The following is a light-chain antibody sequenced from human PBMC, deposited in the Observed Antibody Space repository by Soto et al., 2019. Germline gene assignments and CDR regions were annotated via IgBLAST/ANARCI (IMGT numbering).Light chain of an antibody. CDR1: PTTSIW. V-gene: IGKV1-5*03. CDR3: QQYYSDSTT. Sequence: DIQMTQSPSTLSASVGDRVTITCRASPTTSIWLAWYQQKPGQTPVLLIYKASTLERGVPSRFIGSGSGPEFTLPVNILQPDDFAAYYCQQYYSDSTTFGQGTKLEIK. J-gene: IGKJ2*01. CDR2: KAS.